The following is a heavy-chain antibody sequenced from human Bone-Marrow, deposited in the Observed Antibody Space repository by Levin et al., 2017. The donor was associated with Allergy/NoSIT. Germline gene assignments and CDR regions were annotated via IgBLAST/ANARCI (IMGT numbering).Heavy chain of an antibody. D-gene: IGHD4-23*01. CDR2: INHSGST. CDR1: GGSFSDYY. J-gene: IGHJ5*02. V-gene: IGHV4-34*01. Sequence: PSETLSLTCAVYGGSFSDYYWSWIRQSPGKGLEWIGEINHSGSTNYNPPLKSRVTISVDTSKNQFSLRLTSVTAADTAVYYCASGYGGSSDKNNWFDPWGQGTPVTVSS. CDR3: ASGYGGSSDKNNWFDP.